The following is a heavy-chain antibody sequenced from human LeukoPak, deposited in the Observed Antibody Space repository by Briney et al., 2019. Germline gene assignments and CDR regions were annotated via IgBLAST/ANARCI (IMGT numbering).Heavy chain of an antibody. CDR2: ISYDGSNK. CDR1: GFTFSSYA. V-gene: IGHV3-30*04. J-gene: IGHJ4*02. Sequence: GRSLRLSCAASGFTFSSYAMHWVRQAPGKGLEWVAVISYDGSNKYYADSVKGRFTISRDNSKNTLYLQMNSLRAEDTAVYYCARVDPKNSGYAYWGQGTLVTVSS. D-gene: IGHD5-12*01. CDR3: ARVDPKNSGYAY.